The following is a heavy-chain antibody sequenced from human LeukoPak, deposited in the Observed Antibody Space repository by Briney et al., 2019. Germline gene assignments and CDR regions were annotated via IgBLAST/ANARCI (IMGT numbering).Heavy chain of an antibody. CDR1: GFTFSSYS. CDR3: ARNSGSYYYYYGMDV. D-gene: IGHD1-26*01. J-gene: IGHJ6*02. CDR2: ISSTSSYI. Sequence: PGGSLRLSCAASGFTFSSYSMNWVRQAPGKGLEWVSSISSTSSYIYSADSVKGRFTISRDNAKNSLYLQMNSLRAEDTAVYYCARNSGSYYYYYGMDVWGQGTTVTVSS. V-gene: IGHV3-21*01.